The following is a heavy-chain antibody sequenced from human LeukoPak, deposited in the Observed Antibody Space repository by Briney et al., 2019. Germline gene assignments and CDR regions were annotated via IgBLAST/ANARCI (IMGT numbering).Heavy chain of an antibody. CDR2: ISYDGSNK. Sequence: GGSLRLSCAASGFTFSSYGMHWVRQAPGKGLEWAAVISYDGSNKYYADSVKGRFTISRDNSKNTLYLQMNSLRAEDTAVYYCAKATDYYGMDVWGQGTTATVSS. CDR1: GFTFSSYG. V-gene: IGHV3-30*18. CDR3: AKATDYYGMDV. D-gene: IGHD4-11*01. J-gene: IGHJ6*02.